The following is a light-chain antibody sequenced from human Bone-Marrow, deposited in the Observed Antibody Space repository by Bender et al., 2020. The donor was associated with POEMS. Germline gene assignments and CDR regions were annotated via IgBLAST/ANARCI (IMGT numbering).Light chain of an antibody. CDR1: NLGDKY. J-gene: IGLJ2*01. CDR2: QDT. V-gene: IGLV3-1*01. CDR3: QAWGITTIV. Sequence: SFELTQPPSVAVSPGQTARISCSAENLGDKYVCWYQQRPGQSPVLVIYQDTKRPSGIPERFSGSNSGNTASLTISGTQAMDEADYYCQAWGITTIVFGGGTKLTVL.